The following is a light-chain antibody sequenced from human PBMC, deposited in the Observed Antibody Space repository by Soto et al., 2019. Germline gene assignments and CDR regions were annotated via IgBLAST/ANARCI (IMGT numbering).Light chain of an antibody. CDR3: QQHDDWPRT. V-gene: IGKV3-20*01. Sequence: EIVLTQSPAILSLSPGDSATLSCRASQSVSSSYLAWYQQKPGQAPRILIYGESSRATGIPDKLSGSGSGTGLTLTISRLQSEDFAVYYCQQHDDWPRTXGQGTKVDIK. J-gene: IGKJ1*01. CDR2: GES. CDR1: QSVSSSY.